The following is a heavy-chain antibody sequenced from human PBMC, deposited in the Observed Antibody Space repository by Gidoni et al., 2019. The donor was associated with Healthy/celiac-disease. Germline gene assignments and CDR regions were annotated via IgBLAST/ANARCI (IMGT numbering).Heavy chain of an antibody. CDR1: GFTFSSYG. Sequence: QVQLVESGGGVVQPGRSLRLSCAASGFTFSSYGMHWVRQAPGKGLAWVAVIWYDGSNKYYADSVKGRFTISRDNSKNTLYLQMNSLRAEDTAVYYCARDLGYSYGYDYWGQGTLVTVSS. V-gene: IGHV3-33*01. CDR2: IWYDGSNK. CDR3: ARDLGYSYGYDY. D-gene: IGHD5-18*01. J-gene: IGHJ4*02.